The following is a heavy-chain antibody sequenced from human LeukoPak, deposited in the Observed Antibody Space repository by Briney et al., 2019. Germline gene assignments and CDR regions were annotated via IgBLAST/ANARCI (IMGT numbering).Heavy chain of an antibody. Sequence: GGSLRLSCAASGFTFSGSAMHWVRQASGKGLEWVGRIRSKANSYATAYAASVKGRFTISRDDSKNTAYLQMNSLKTEDTAVYYSTRHMRSEAYYDFWSGYDAFDIWGQGTMVTVSS. V-gene: IGHV3-73*01. D-gene: IGHD3-3*01. J-gene: IGHJ3*02. CDR3: TRHMRSEAYYDFWSGYDAFDI. CDR2: IRSKANSYAT. CDR1: GFTFSGSA.